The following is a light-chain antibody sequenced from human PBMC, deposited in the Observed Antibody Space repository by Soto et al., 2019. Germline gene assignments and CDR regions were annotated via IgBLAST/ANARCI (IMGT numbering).Light chain of an antibody. J-gene: IGKJ1*01. CDR2: DAS. Sequence: IQMTQSPSTLSASVGDRVTITCRARQTISIWLAWYQQKPGKAPKLLIYDASIWASGVPSRFSGSGSGTEFTLTISSLPPDDFATYCCQQYNSYRTFGQGTKVDNK. CDR3: QQYNSYRT. V-gene: IGKV1-5*01. CDR1: QTISIW.